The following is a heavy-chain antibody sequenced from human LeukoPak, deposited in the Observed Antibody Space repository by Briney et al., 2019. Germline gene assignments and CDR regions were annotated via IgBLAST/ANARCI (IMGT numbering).Heavy chain of an antibody. CDR2: ISAYNGNT. CDR1: GGTFSSYA. Sequence: GASVKVSCKASGGTFSSYAISWVRQAPGQGLEWMGWISAYNGNTNYAQKLQGRVTMTTDTSTSTAYMELRSLRSDDTAVYYCASAAAGISRYHAFDIWGQGTMVTVSS. J-gene: IGHJ3*02. D-gene: IGHD6-13*01. V-gene: IGHV1-18*01. CDR3: ASAAAGISRYHAFDI.